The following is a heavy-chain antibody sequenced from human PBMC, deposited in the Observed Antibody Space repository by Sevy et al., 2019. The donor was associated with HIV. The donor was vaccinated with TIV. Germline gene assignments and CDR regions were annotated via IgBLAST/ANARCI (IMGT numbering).Heavy chain of an antibody. Sequence: GGSLRLSCADSGFTFSSYVMSWVRQAPGKGLEWVSGISASGGGTYYADSVKGRFTISRDSSRNTLYLQMNSLRAEDRAVYYCARDRSCSGGSCYSDYWGQGTLVTVSS. V-gene: IGHV3-23*01. J-gene: IGHJ4*02. D-gene: IGHD2-15*01. CDR1: GFTFSSYV. CDR2: ISASGGGT. CDR3: ARDRSCSGGSCYSDY.